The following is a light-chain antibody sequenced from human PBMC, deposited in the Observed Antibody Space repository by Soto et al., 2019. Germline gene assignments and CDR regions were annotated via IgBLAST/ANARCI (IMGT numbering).Light chain of an antibody. CDR3: TSYTGTALFYV. V-gene: IGLV2-14*03. CDR2: DVN. CDR1: TTDVDGYDY. J-gene: IGLJ1*01. Sequence: QSALTQPASVSGSPGQSITISCTGATTDVDGYDYVSWYQQHPGQAPKLMIFDVNNRPSGVSGRFSGSKSGDTASLTISGLQAEDDGDYYCTSYTGTALFYVYGSGTKLTVL.